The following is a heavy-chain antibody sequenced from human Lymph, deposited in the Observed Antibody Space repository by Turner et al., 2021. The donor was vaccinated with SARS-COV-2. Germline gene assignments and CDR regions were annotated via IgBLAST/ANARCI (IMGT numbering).Heavy chain of an antibody. CDR2: MNPNSGNT. V-gene: IGHV1-8*02. CDR1: GYTFTSYD. CDR3: ARGRYSGGGMDV. J-gene: IGHJ6*02. Sequence: QVQLVQSGAEVKKPGASVKVSCKAPGYTFTSYDINWVRQATGQGLEWMGWMNPNSGNTGYAKKYQGRVTMTRNTSISTAYMELSSLRSEDTAVYYCARGRYSGGGMDVWGQGTTVTVSS. D-gene: IGHD1-26*01.